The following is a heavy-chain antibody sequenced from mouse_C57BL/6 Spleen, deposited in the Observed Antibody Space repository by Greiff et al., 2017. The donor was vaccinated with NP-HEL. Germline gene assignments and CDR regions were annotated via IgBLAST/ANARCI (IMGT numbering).Heavy chain of an antibody. CDR2: SRNKANDYTT. CDR1: GFTFSDFY. Sequence: EVKVVESGGGLVQSGRSLRLSCATSGFTFSDFYMEWVRQAPGKGLEWIAASRNKANDYTTEYSASVKGRFIVSRDTSQSILYLQMNALRAEDTAIYYCARDAEGSGWYFDVWGTGTTVTVSS. J-gene: IGHJ1*03. D-gene: IGHD1-1*02. V-gene: IGHV7-1*01. CDR3: ARDAEGSGWYFDV.